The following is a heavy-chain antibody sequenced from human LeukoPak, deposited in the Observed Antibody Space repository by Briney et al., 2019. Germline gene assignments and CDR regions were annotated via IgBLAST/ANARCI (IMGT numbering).Heavy chain of an antibody. D-gene: IGHD4-23*01. Sequence: GGSLRLSCAASGFTFSSYAISWVRQAPGKGLEWVANIKQDGNEKYYLDSVRGRFTISRDNAKNSLYLQMNSLRAEDTAMYYCARDLGKIGGNSSHFDYWGQGTLVTVSS. J-gene: IGHJ4*02. CDR3: ARDLGKIGGNSSHFDY. CDR1: GFTFSSYA. CDR2: IKQDGNEK. V-gene: IGHV3-7*01.